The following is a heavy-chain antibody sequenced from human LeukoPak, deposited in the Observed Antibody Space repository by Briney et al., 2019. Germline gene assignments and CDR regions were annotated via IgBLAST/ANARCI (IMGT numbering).Heavy chain of an antibody. D-gene: IGHD2-2*01. J-gene: IGHJ6*04. CDR1: GYTFTSYY. CDR2: INPSGGST. V-gene: IGHV1-46*01. CDR3: ARVPIVVVPAAPYYYYYGMDV. Sequence: GASVKVSCKASGYTFTSYYMHWVRQAPGQGLEWMGIINPSGGSTSYAQKFQGRVTMTRDTSTSTVYMELSSLRSEDTAVYYCARVPIVVVPAAPYYYYYGMDVWGKGTTVTVSS.